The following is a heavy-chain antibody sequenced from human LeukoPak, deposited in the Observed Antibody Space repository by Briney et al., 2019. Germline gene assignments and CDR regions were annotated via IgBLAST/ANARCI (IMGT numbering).Heavy chain of an antibody. V-gene: IGHV3-23*01. CDR1: GFTFSSQA. CDR2: IRGSGGST. D-gene: IGHD4-17*01. J-gene: IGHJ4*02. Sequence: GGSLRLSCAASGFTFSSQAMSWVRQAPGKGLEWVSGIRGSGGSTYYADSVKGRFTISRDNSKNTLYLQMNSLRAEDTAVYYCAKDIYGDYGGADYWGQGTLVTVSS. CDR3: AKDIYGDYGGADY.